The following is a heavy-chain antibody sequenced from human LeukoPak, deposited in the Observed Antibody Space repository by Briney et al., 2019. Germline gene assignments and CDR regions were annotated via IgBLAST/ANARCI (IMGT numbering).Heavy chain of an antibody. CDR3: ARWAGSYGHTYYFDY. V-gene: IGHV5-51*01. J-gene: IGHJ4*02. CDR2: IYPGDSDT. CDR1: GYSFTSYW. Sequence: GESLKISCKGSGYSFTSYWIGWVRQMPGKGLEWMGIIYPGDSDTRYSPSFQGQVTTSADKSISTAYLQWSSLKASDTAMYYCARWAGSYGHTYYFDYWGQGTLVTVSS. D-gene: IGHD5-18*01.